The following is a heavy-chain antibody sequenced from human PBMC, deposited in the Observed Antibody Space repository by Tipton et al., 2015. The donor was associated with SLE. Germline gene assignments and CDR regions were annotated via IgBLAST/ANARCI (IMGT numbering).Heavy chain of an antibody. D-gene: IGHD3-3*01. Sequence: SLRLSCVVPGFSFSTSWMSWVRQAPGKGLEWVANINQDGSEKYYVDSVEGRFTISRDNAHNLLYLQMNSLRAEDTAVYYCAADFGSGFYVNWGQGTLVTVSS. CDR1: GFSFSTSW. CDR3: AADFGSGFYVN. J-gene: IGHJ4*02. V-gene: IGHV3-7*01. CDR2: INQDGSEK.